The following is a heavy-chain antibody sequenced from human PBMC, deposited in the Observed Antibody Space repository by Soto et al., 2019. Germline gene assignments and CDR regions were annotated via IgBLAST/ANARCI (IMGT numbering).Heavy chain of an antibody. Sequence: QEQLVESGGGVVQPGTSLRLSCAVPGGIFHGYGMHWFRQAPCKGLECVAIIRFDGSNEEYADSVKGRFIISRDNSKNTLYLTMNTLGAEDRGVYYGSRDGIGGTVFRGYLDYWGRGTVVTVSS. CDR1: GGIFHGYG. J-gene: IGHJ4*02. D-gene: IGHD1-7*01. CDR2: IRFDGSNE. CDR3: SRDGIGGTVFRGYLDY. V-gene: IGHV3-33*01.